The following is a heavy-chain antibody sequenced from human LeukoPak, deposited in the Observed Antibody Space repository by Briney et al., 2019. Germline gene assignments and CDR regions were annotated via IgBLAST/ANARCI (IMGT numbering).Heavy chain of an antibody. CDR1: GGTFSSYA. V-gene: IGHV1-3*02. D-gene: IGHD5-18*01. Sequence: ASVTVSFKASGGTFSSYAMHWVRQAPGQRLEWMGWSNAGNGNTKYSQEFQGRVTITRDTSASTAYMELSSLRSEDMAVYYCARDGGSGYRYGIGNYYYYYMDVWGKGTTVTVSS. CDR2: SNAGNGNT. J-gene: IGHJ6*03. CDR3: ARDGGSGYRYGIGNYYYYYMDV.